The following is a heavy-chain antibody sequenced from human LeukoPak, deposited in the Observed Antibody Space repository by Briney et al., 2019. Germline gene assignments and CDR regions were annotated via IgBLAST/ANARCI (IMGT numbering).Heavy chain of an antibody. Sequence: GRSLRLSCAASGFTFSSYGMHWVRQAPGKGLEWVAVISYDGSNKYYADAVKGRFTISRDNSKNTLYLQMNSLRAEDTAVYYCAKDSSSGWYGGVDYWGQGTLVTVSS. CDR2: ISYDGSNK. CDR3: AKDSSSGWYGGVDY. D-gene: IGHD6-19*01. V-gene: IGHV3-30*18. J-gene: IGHJ4*02. CDR1: GFTFSSYG.